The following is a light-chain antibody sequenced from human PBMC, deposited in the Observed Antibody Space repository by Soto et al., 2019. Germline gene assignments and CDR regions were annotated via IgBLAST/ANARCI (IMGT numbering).Light chain of an antibody. CDR1: QSVSSY. CDR3: QQRSNWPRLT. J-gene: IGKJ4*01. CDR2: DAS. V-gene: IGKV3-11*01. Sequence: EIVLTQSPATLSLSPGERAPLSCRASQSVSSYLAWYQQKPCQAHRLIIYDASNRATGIPARFSGSGSGTDFPLTISSLEPEDFAVYYCQQRSNWPRLTFGGGTKVDIK.